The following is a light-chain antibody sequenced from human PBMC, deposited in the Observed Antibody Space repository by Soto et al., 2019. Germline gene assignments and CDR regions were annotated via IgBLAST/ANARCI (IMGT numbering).Light chain of an antibody. J-gene: IGLJ2*01. CDR1: SSDVGAYDF. CDR2: DVT. Sequence: QSALTQPASVSGSPGQSITISCTGTSSDVGAYDFVSWYQHYPGKAPKLVTFDVTHRPPGIYDRFSGSKSVNTASLTISGLQAEDEAFYYCSSYTTRSTLVFGGGTKLTVL. CDR3: SSYTTRSTLV. V-gene: IGLV2-14*01.